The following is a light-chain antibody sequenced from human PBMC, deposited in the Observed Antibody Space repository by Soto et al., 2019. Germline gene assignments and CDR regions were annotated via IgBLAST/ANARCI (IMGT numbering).Light chain of an antibody. J-gene: IGLJ1*01. CDR2: ANN. CDR3: AAWDDSLNGYV. Sequence: QSVLTQPPSASGTPGQRVTISCSGSSSNIGNSTVNWYQQFPGTAPKLLTYANNRRPSGVPDRFSGSKSGTSASLAISGLQSEDEADYYCAAWDDSLNGYVFGAGTKVTVL. V-gene: IGLV1-44*01. CDR1: SSNIGNST.